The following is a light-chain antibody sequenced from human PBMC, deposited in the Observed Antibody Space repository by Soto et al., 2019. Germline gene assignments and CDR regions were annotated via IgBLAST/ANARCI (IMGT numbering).Light chain of an antibody. CDR2: AVN. Sequence: QSALTQPRSVSGSPGQSVTISCTGTSSDVGDYNYVSWYQQHPGKAPKLLIYAVNMRPSGVPDRFSGSKSGNTASLTISWLQDEDEADYSCCSSGGSYTWVFGGGTKLTVL. CDR1: SSDVGDYNY. J-gene: IGLJ3*02. CDR3: CSSGGSYTWV. V-gene: IGLV2-11*01.